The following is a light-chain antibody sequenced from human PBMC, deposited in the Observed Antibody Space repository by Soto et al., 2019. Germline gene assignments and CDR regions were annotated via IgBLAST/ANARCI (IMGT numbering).Light chain of an antibody. V-gene: IGLV2-23*01. CDR3: CSYAGSSIRYV. CDR2: EGS. CDR1: SSDVGSYNL. J-gene: IGLJ1*01. Sequence: QSSLTQPASVSGSPVQSITISCTGTSSDVGSYNLVSWYQQHPGKAPKLMIYEGSKRPSGVSNRFSGSKSGNTASLTISGLQAEDEADYYCCSYAGSSIRYVFGTGTKVTVL.